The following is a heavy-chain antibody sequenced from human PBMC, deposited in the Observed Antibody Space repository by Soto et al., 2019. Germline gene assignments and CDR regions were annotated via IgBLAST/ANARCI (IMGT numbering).Heavy chain of an antibody. D-gene: IGHD2-2*01. CDR2: IYYSGST. J-gene: IGHJ4*02. V-gene: IGHV4-59*01. CDR1: GGSISSYY. CDR3: ARAVLPATAPFDY. Sequence: SETLSLTCTVSGGSISSYYWSWIRQPPEKGLEWIGYIYYSGSTNYNPSLQSRVTISVDTSKNQFSLKLSSVTAADTAVYYCARAVLPATAPFDYWGQGTLVTVSS.